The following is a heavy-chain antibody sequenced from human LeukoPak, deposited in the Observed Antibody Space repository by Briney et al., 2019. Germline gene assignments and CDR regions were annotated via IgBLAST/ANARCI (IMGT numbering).Heavy chain of an antibody. CDR2: IIPIFGTA. CDR1: GGTFSSYA. Sequence: SVKVSCKASGGTFSSYAISWVRQAPGQGLEWMGGIIPIFGTANYAQKFQGRVTITADESTSTAYMGLSSLRSEDTAVYYCARDANGIAAAGPWGGMDVWGQGTTVTVSS. D-gene: IGHD6-13*01. CDR3: ARDANGIAAAGPWGGMDV. J-gene: IGHJ6*02. V-gene: IGHV1-69*01.